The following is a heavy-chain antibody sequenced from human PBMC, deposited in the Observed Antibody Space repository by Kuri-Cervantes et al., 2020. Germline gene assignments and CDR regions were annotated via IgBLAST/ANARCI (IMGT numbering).Heavy chain of an antibody. D-gene: IGHD1-26*01. Sequence: ASVKVSCKASGYTFTSYDINWVRQATGQGLEWMGWMNPNSGNTGYAQKFQGRVTMTEDTSTDTAYMELSSLRSEDTAVYYCATPPGLVGATRLYFQHWGQGTLVTVSS. CDR3: ATPPGLVGATRLYFQH. V-gene: IGHV1-8*01. CDR1: GYTFTSYD. CDR2: MNPNSGNT. J-gene: IGHJ1*01.